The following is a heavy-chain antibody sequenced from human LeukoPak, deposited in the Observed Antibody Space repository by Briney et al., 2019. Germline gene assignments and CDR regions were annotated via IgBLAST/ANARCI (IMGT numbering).Heavy chain of an antibody. D-gene: IGHD5-18*01. CDR1: GGSISSHY. J-gene: IGHJ4*02. V-gene: IGHV4-59*11. Sequence: PSETLSLTCTVSGGSISSHYWSWVRQPPGKGLEWIGYVLDNVRTKDNPSLNSRFTLSADTSKNQFSLRLTSVTAADTAVYYCATIKRGNIFGFFDFWGQGILVTISS. CDR3: ATIKRGNIFGFFDF. CDR2: VLDNVRT.